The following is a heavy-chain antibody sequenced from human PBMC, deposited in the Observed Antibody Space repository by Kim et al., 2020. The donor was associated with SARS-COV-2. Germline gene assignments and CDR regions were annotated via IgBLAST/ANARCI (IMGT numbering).Heavy chain of an antibody. D-gene: IGHD3-3*01. CDR3: ARAGYDFWSGPKPFDY. J-gene: IGHJ4*02. Sequence: GKRRITINPDTSKNQFSLQLNSVTPEDTAVYYCARAGYDFWSGPKPFDYWGQGTLVTVSS. V-gene: IGHV6-1*01.